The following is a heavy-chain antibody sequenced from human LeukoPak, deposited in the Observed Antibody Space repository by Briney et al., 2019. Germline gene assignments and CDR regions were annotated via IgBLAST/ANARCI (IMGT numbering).Heavy chain of an antibody. CDR1: GGSISSSSYY. V-gene: IGHV4-39*07. CDR3: ASQSWSGSYYHFDY. J-gene: IGHJ4*02. Sequence: SETLSLTCTVSGGSISSSSYYWGWIRQPPGKGLEWIGSIYYSGSTYYNPSLKSRVTISVDTSKNQFSLKLSSVAAADTAVYYCASQSWSGSYYHFDYWGQGTLVTVSS. CDR2: IYYSGST. D-gene: IGHD1-26*01.